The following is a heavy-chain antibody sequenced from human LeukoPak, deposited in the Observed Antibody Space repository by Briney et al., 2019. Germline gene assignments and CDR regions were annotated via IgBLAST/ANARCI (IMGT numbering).Heavy chain of an antibody. D-gene: IGHD1-26*01. CDR1: GFTFSSYG. Sequence: GGTLRLSCAASGFTFSSYGMSWVRQAPGKGLEWVSSISSSSSYIYYADSVKGRFTISRDNAKNSLYLQMNSLRAEDTAVYYCARDKGGRIVGATTSFDYWGQGTLVTVSS. CDR3: ARDKGGRIVGATTSFDY. CDR2: ISSSSSYI. V-gene: IGHV3-21*01. J-gene: IGHJ4*02.